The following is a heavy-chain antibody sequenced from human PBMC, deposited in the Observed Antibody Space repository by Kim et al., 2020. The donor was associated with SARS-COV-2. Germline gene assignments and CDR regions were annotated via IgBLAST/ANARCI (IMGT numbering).Heavy chain of an antibody. CDR2: IIPIFGTA. V-gene: IGHV1-69*13. Sequence: SVKVSCKASGGTFSSYAISWVRQAPGQGLEWMGGIIPIFGTANYAQKFQGRVTITADESTSTAYMELSSLRSEDTAVYYCASLTYGSDAFDIWGQGTMVTVSS. D-gene: IGHD3-10*01. CDR1: GGTFSSYA. J-gene: IGHJ3*02. CDR3: ASLTYGSDAFDI.